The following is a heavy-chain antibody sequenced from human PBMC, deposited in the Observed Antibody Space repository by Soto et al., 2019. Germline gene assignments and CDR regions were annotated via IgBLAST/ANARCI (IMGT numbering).Heavy chain of an antibody. CDR2: INPNSGGT. D-gene: IGHD2-2*01. CDR3: ARTLIVVVPAALPSYYYYGMDV. Sequence: ASVKASCKASGYTFTGYYMHWVRQAPGQGLEWMGWINPNSGGTNYAQKFQGRVTMTRDTSISTAYMELSRLRSDDTAVYYCARTLIVVVPAALPSYYYYGMDVWGQGTTVTVSS. V-gene: IGHV1-2*02. CDR1: GYTFTGYY. J-gene: IGHJ6*02.